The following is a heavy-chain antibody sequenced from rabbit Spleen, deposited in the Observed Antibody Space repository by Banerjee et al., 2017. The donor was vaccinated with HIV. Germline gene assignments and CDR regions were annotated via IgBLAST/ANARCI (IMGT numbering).Heavy chain of an antibody. CDR1: GFPFSNKAV. CDR2: IYTRDDSL. D-gene: IGHD6-1*01. CDR3: ARNLYGNDLYTL. V-gene: IGHV1S45*01. Sequence: QEQLEESGGGLVKPEGSLTLTCKASGFPFSNKAVMCWVRLAPGKGLEWIACIYTRDDSLYYATWAKGRFTISKTSSTTVTLQMTSLTVADTATYFCARNLYGNDLYTLWGPGTLVTVS. J-gene: IGHJ4*01.